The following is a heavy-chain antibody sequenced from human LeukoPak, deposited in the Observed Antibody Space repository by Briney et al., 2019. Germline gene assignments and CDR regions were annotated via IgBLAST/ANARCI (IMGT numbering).Heavy chain of an antibody. Sequence: PSETLSLTGTVSGGSISSHYWIWLRQPPGKGLEWIGYIYYSGSTNYNPSLKSRVTTSVDTSKNQFSLKLSSVTAADTAVYYCARTGEDSSSYHFDYWGQETLVTVSS. CDR2: IYYSGST. V-gene: IGHV4-59*11. CDR1: GGSISSHY. CDR3: ARTGEDSSSYHFDY. D-gene: IGHD6-6*01. J-gene: IGHJ4*02.